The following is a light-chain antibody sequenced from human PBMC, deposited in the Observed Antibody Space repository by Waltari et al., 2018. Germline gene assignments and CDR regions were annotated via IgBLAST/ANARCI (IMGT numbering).Light chain of an antibody. CDR1: NSDVGAYNY. CDR3: GTWDSSLSGAV. CDR2: EVT. V-gene: IGLV2-8*01. Sequence: QSVLTQPPSATGSPGQSVTISCTGTNSDVGAYNYVSWYQQHPGKVPKLLIYEVTKRPSGVPDRCSGSKSGTSATLDITGLQAGDEADYYCGTWDSSLSGAVFGGGTHLTVL. J-gene: IGLJ7*01.